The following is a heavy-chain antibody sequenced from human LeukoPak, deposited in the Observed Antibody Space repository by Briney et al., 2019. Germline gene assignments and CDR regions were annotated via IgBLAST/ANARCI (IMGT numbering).Heavy chain of an antibody. CDR1: GYTFTGYY. J-gene: IGHJ2*01. V-gene: IGHV1-2*02. Sequence: SVKVSYKASGYTFTGYYMHWVRQAPGPGLEWMGWINPNSGGTNYAQKFQGRVTMTRDTSISTAYMELSRLRSDDTAVYYCARIRGDWYFDIWGRGTLVTVSS. CDR2: INPNSGGT. CDR3: ARIRGDWYFDI. D-gene: IGHD3-10*01.